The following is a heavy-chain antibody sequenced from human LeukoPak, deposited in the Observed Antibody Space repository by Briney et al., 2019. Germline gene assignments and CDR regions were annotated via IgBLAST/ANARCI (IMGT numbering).Heavy chain of an antibody. J-gene: IGHJ6*03. D-gene: IGHD5-18*01. V-gene: IGHV4-34*01. CDR3: ARAHTGPYYYMDV. CDR2: INHSGST. Sequence: SETLSLTCAVYGGSFSGYYWIWIRQPPGKGLEWIGEINHSGSTNYNPSLKSRVTISVDTSKNQFSLKLSSVTAADTAVYYCARAHTGPYYYMDVWGKGTTVTVSS. CDR1: GGSFSGYY.